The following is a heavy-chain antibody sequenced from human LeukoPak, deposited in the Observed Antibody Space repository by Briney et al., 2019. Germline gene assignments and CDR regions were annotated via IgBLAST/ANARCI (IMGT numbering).Heavy chain of an antibody. CDR1: EFTFSSYG. CDR3: AKDRPRVEQRTYYYYGMDV. CDR2: ISYDGSNK. J-gene: IGHJ6*02. D-gene: IGHD6-25*01. V-gene: IGHV3-30*18. Sequence: PGRSLRLSCAASEFTFSSYGMHWVRQAPGKGLEWVAVISYDGSNKYYADSVKGRFTISRDNSKNTLYLQMNSLRAEDTAVYYCAKDRPRVEQRTYYYYGMDVWGQGTTVTVSS.